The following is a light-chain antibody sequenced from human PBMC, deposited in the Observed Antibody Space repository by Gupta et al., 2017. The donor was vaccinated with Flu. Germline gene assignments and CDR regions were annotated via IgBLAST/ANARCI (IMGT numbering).Light chain of an antibody. V-gene: IGLV2-8*01. Sequence: QQHTGKAHKMMVYEVNKRPAGVHGSFSGSKAGTTAALTVSGLKEEDEADYYCGADAGSNKGVFGTGTKVTVL. J-gene: IGLJ1*01. CDR2: EVN. CDR3: GADAGSNKGV.